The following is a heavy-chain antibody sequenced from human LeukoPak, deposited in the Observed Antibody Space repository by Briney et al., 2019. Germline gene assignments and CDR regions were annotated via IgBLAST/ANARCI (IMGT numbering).Heavy chain of an antibody. CDR2: ISGSGGST. J-gene: IGHJ4*02. CDR3: AAYSSLDY. CDR1: GFTFSNYA. V-gene: IGHV3-23*01. D-gene: IGHD2-15*01. Sequence: GGSLRLSCAASGFTFSNYAMSWARQAPGKGLEWVSAISGSGGSTYYADSVKGRFTISGDNAKNSLYLQMNSLRAEDTAVYYCAAYSSLDYWGQGTLVTVSS.